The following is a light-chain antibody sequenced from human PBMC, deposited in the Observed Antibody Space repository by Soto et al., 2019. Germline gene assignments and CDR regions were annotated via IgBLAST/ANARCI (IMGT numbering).Light chain of an antibody. J-gene: IGKJ1*01. CDR2: GAS. V-gene: IGKV3-20*01. CDR3: QKYGCSPRWT. CDR1: QSVSSIY. Sequence: DMVLTQSPGTLSFSPGERATLSCRASQSVSSIYLAWYQQKPGQAPRLPIYGASSRATGIPDRFSGSGSGTDLTLTISILEPEDFAVYYCQKYGCSPRWTFARGTKVDIX.